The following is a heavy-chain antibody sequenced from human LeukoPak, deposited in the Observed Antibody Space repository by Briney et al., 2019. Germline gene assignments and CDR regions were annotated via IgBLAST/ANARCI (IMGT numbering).Heavy chain of an antibody. D-gene: IGHD3-10*01. CDR3: ARGSARNGPRFPFDY. J-gene: IGHJ4*02. CDR1: GYTFTGYY. CDR2: INPNSGDT. Sequence: ASVKVSCKASGYTFTGYYMHWMRHAPGQRLEWMGWINPNSGDTKYAQKSQGRVTMTRDTSISTAYVELSRLSSNDTAVYYCARGSARNGPRFPFDYCGQGTLVTVSS. V-gene: IGHV1-2*02.